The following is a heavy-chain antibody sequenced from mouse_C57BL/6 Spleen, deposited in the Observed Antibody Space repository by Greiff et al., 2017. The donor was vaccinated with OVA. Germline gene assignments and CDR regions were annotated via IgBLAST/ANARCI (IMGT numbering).Heavy chain of an antibody. V-gene: IGHV1-82*01. Sequence: VQLQQSGPELVKPGASVKISCTASGYAFSSSWMTWVKQSPGKGLEWIGRIYPGDGYTTYNGKFKGKSTLTADKSSSTAYMQLSSLTSEDSAVYVCATAQATGYFDCWGKGTTLTVSS. CDR1: GYAFSSSW. D-gene: IGHD3-2*02. J-gene: IGHJ2*01. CDR2: IYPGDGYT. CDR3: ATAQATGYFDC.